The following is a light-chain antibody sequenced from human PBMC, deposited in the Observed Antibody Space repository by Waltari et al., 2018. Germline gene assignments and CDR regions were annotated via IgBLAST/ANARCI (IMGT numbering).Light chain of an antibody. J-gene: IGKJ4*01. Sequence: IQLTQSPSSLSASVGDTVTITCRASQGIANYLAWYQQKPGKPPNLLIYGASTWQSGVPSSFSGSGSATRFTLTINSLQPEDFATYYCQQLNTYFPLTFGGGTKVEIK. CDR2: GAS. CDR1: QGIANY. CDR3: QQLNTYFPLT. V-gene: IGKV1-9*01.